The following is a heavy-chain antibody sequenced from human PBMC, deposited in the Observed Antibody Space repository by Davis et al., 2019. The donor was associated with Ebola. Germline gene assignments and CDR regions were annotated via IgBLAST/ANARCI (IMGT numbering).Heavy chain of an antibody. V-gene: IGHV3-21*01. CDR1: VITFSSYA. CDR3: AGGKDSSGWYGDDAFDF. Sequence: GESLKISCADSVITFSSYAMTWVRQAPGKGLEWVSAISGSGFYMYYADSVKGRFTISRDNAKNSLYLQLNSLRAEDTAVYYCAGGKDSSGWYGDDAFDFWGQGTMVTVSS. CDR2: ISGSGFYM. J-gene: IGHJ3*01. D-gene: IGHD6-19*01.